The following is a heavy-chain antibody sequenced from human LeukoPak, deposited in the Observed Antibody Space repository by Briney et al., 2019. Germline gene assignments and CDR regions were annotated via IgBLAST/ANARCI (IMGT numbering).Heavy chain of an antibody. CDR3: ARDRARYYYGSGSADV. CDR2: IKQDGSEK. V-gene: IGHV3-7*01. Sequence: GRSLRLSCAASGFTFSSYWMSWVRQAPGKGLEWVANIKQDGSEKYYVDSVKGRFTISRDNAKNSLYLQMNSLRAEDTAVYYCARDRARYYYGSGSADVWGQGTTVTVSS. CDR1: GFTFSSYW. D-gene: IGHD3-10*01. J-gene: IGHJ6*02.